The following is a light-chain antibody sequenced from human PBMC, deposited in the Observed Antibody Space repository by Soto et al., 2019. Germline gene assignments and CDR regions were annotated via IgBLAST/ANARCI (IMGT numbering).Light chain of an antibody. CDR1: QGIGKD. Sequence: AIEITQSACSLSASVCNTVTITCRHSQGIGKDLALFQQRPGKAPKLLIYGASGLQNGVPSRFSGSGSGTDFTLTISGLQPEDFATYFCLQDFNYPWTSG. CDR2: GAS. CDR3: LQDFNYPWT. V-gene: IGKV1-6*01. J-gene: IGKJ1*01.